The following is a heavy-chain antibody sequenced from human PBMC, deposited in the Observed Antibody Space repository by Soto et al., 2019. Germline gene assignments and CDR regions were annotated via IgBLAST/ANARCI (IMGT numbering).Heavy chain of an antibody. D-gene: IGHD3-3*01. V-gene: IGHV4-34*01. CDR1: GGSFSGYY. J-gene: IGHJ4*02. CDR2: INHSGST. CDR3: ARVDYDFWSGHRHFDY. Sequence: SETLSLTCAVYGGSFSGYYWSWIRQPPGKGLEWIGEINHSGSTNYNPSLKSRVTISVDTSKNQFSLKLSSVTAADTAVYYCARVDYDFWSGHRHFDYWGQGTLVTVSS.